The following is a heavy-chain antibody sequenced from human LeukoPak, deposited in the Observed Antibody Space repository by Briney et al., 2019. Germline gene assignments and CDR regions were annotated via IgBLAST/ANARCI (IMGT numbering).Heavy chain of an antibody. V-gene: IGHV3-74*01. J-gene: IGHJ6*04. Sequence: GGSLRLSCAASGFTFSRHWMHWVRQAPGKGLVWVSRIKGDQSTKNYADSVKGRFTISRDNAKNTLYLQMNSLRAEDTAVYYCAREYIYELDGWGKGTTVTVPA. D-gene: IGHD5/OR15-5a*01. CDR2: IKGDQSTK. CDR1: GFTFSRHW. CDR3: AREYIYELDG.